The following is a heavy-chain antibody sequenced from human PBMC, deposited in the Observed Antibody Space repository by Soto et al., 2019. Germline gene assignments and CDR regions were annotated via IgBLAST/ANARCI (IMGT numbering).Heavy chain of an antibody. D-gene: IGHD2-21*02. J-gene: IGHJ4*02. CDR1: GFSFSSHE. Sequence: EVQLVESGGNLVQPGGSLRLSCAASGFSFSSHEMNWVRQAPGKGLEWVSYISSSGGTIYYADSVKGRFTISRDNAKNSLYLQMNSLRAEDTAIYYCVSADCTGDCCRSGHWGQGTLVTVSS. CDR2: ISSSGGTI. V-gene: IGHV3-48*03. CDR3: VSADCTGDCCRSGH.